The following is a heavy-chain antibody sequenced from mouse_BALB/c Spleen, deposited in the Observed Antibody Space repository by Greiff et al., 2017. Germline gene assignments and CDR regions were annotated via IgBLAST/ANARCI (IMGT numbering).Heavy chain of an antibody. V-gene: IGHV3-2*02. CDR3: AYYCGSSFAY. D-gene: IGHD1-1*01. CDR2: ISYSGST. CDR1: GYSITSDYA. Sequence: DVHLVESGPGLVKPSQFLSFTCTVTGYSITSDYAWNWIRQFSGNKLEWMGYISYSGSTSNNSSLKCRISITRDTSKNQFFLQLNSVTTEDTATYYCAYYCGSSFAYWGQETLVTVSA. J-gene: IGHJ3*01.